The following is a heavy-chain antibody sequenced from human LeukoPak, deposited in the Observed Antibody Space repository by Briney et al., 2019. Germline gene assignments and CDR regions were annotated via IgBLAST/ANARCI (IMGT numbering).Heavy chain of an antibody. CDR3: TRRAEGSGRQQAY. CDR1: GYTFTSYD. CDR2: MNPNSGNT. Sequence: GASLKVSCRASGYTFTSYDINWVRQATGQGLEWMGWMNPNSGNTGYAQKFQGRVTMTRNTSISTAYMEVSGLRSEDTAVYYCTRRAEGSGRQQAYWGQGTLVTVSS. V-gene: IGHV1-8*01. D-gene: IGHD6-13*01. J-gene: IGHJ4*02.